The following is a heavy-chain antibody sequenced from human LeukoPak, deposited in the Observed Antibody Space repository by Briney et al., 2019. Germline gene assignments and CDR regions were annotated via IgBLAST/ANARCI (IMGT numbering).Heavy chain of an antibody. CDR2: INHSGST. V-gene: IGHV4-34*01. CDR3: ARGYGDYVIDY. D-gene: IGHD4-17*01. CDR1: GGSFSGYY. J-gene: IGHJ4*02. Sequence: SETLSLTCAVYGGSFSGYYWSWIRQPPGKGLEWIGEINHSGSTNYNPSLKSRVTISVDTSKNQFSLKLSSVTAADTAVYYCARGYGDYVIDYWGQGTLVTVSS.